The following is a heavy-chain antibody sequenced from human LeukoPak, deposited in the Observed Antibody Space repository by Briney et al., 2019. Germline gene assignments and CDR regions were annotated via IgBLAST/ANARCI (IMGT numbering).Heavy chain of an antibody. CDR1: GFTFDDYA. Sequence: GGSLRLSCAASGFTFDDYAMHWVRQAPGKGLEWVSGISWNSGSIGYADSVKGRFTISRDNAKNSLYLQMNSLRAEDTALYYRAKDSGSGSYYSGWFDPWGQGTLVTVSS. J-gene: IGHJ5*02. V-gene: IGHV3-9*01. D-gene: IGHD3-10*01. CDR2: ISWNSGSI. CDR3: AKDSGSGSYYSGWFDP.